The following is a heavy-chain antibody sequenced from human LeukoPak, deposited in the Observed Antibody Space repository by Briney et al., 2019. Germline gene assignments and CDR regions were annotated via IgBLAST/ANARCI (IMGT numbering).Heavy chain of an antibody. J-gene: IGHJ4*02. CDR3: ARSTYYYDSSGYLYPSFFDY. Sequence: GGSLRLSCAASGFTFSSYSMNWVRQAPGKGLEGVSYISRTSHTIYYADSVKGRFTISRDNAKNSLYLQMNSLRDEDTAVYYCARSTYYYDSSGYLYPSFFDYWGQGNLVTVSS. V-gene: IGHV3-48*02. D-gene: IGHD3-22*01. CDR1: GFTFSSYS. CDR2: ISRTSHTI.